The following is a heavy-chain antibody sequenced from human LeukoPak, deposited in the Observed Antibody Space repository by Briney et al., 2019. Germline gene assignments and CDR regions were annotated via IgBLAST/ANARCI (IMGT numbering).Heavy chain of an antibody. D-gene: IGHD3-9*01. V-gene: IGHV3-23*01. Sequence: GGTLRLSCAASGFILSSSGMSWVRQAPGKGLEWVSGISGGGGSTYYADSVKGRFTISRDNSKNTLYLQMNSLRADDTAVYYCAKVSDTGYYLFDYWGHGTLVTVSS. CDR3: AKVSDTGYYLFDY. CDR1: GFILSSSG. CDR2: ISGGGGST. J-gene: IGHJ4*01.